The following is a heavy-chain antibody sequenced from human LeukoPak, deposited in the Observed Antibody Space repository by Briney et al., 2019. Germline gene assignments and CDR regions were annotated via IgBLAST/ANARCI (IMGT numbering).Heavy chain of an antibody. J-gene: IGHJ6*03. D-gene: IGHD6-6*01. CDR1: GGSISSGDYY. V-gene: IGHV4-30-4*08. CDR2: IYYSGST. CDR3: ARGAALVGYMDV. Sequence: PSETLSLTCTVSGGSISSGDYYWSWIRQPPGKGLEWIGYIYYSGSTYYNPSLRSRVTISVDTSKNQFSLKLSSVTAADTAVYYCARGAALVGYMDVWGKGTTVTVSS.